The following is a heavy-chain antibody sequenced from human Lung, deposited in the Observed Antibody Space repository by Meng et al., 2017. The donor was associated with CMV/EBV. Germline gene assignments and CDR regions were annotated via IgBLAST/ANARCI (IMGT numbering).Heavy chain of an antibody. CDR1: GFSVRNNY. CDR2: IYSGGSI. J-gene: IGHJ4*02. CDR3: ARDLRRYFDY. Sequence: GGSXRLSCVVSGFSVRNNYMNWVRQAPGKGLEWVSIIYSGGSISYADPVKGRFTISRDNSKNTLYLQMNNLRAEDTAVYYCARDLRRYFDYWGQGTEVTVDS. V-gene: IGHV3-53*01.